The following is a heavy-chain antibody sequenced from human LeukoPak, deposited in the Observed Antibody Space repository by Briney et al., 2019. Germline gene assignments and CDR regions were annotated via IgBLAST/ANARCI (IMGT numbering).Heavy chain of an antibody. CDR3: ARERARMVRGVMGGGMDA. V-gene: IGHV4-31*03. D-gene: IGHD3-10*01. CDR2: IFHSGAT. Sequence: SETLSLTCTVSAGSIISGDFYRTWIRHHPGKGLEWNGYIFHSGATNYNPSIKSRVSISQDRSKRQFSLNLSSVTVADTAVYYCARERARMVRGVMGGGMDAWAKGPRPPSP. J-gene: IGHJ6*02. CDR1: AGSIISGDFY.